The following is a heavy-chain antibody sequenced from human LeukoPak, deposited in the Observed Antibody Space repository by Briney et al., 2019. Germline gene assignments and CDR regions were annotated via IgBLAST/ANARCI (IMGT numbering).Heavy chain of an antibody. CDR2: IYYSGST. V-gene: IGHV4-59*01. CDR1: GGSISSYY. CDR3: ARLNEQLGTFDY. J-gene: IGHJ4*02. D-gene: IGHD6-6*01. Sequence: SEALSLTCTVSGGSISSYYWSWIRQPPGKGLEWIGYIYYSGSTNYNPSLKSRVTILVDTPKIQFFLRLTSVTAADTAIYYCARLNEQLGTFDYWGQGTLVIVSS.